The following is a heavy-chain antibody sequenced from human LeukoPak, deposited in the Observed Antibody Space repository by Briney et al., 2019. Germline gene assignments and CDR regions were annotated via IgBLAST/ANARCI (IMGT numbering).Heavy chain of an antibody. D-gene: IGHD3-22*01. Sequence: GESLKISCKGSGYSFTSYWIGWVRQMPGKGLEWMGIIYPGDSDTRYSPSFQGQVTISADKSISTAYLQWSSLKASDTAMYYCATLRHYYDSSGYYQGSYDAFDIWGQGTMVTVSS. CDR3: ATLRHYYDSSGYYQGSYDAFDI. J-gene: IGHJ3*02. CDR1: GYSFTSYW. CDR2: IYPGDSDT. V-gene: IGHV5-51*01.